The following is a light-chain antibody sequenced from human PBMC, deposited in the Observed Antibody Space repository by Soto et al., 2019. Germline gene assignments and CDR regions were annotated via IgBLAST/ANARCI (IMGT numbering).Light chain of an antibody. CDR3: QQSYSTPRT. J-gene: IGKJ1*01. Sequence: DIQMTQAPSSLSASVGDRVTITCRASQSIYNYLNWYQQKPGKAPQLLIFAASSLQSGVPSRFSGSEPGTDFTLTISSLQPEDFATYYCQQSYSTPRTFGQGTKVDIK. V-gene: IGKV1-39*01. CDR2: AAS. CDR1: QSIYNY.